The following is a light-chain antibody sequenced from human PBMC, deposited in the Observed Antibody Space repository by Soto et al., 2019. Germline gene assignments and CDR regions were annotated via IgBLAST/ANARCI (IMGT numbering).Light chain of an antibody. CDR3: SSYTISRTYV. V-gene: IGLV2-14*03. CDR1: SSDVGAYNF. J-gene: IGLJ1*01. Sequence: QSALTQPASVSGSPGQSITISCTGTSSDVGAYNFVSWHQQHPGKAPKLIIYNVYDRPSGISYRFSGSKSGNTASLTISGLQGEDEADIYCSSYTISRTYVFGTGTKLTVL. CDR2: NVY.